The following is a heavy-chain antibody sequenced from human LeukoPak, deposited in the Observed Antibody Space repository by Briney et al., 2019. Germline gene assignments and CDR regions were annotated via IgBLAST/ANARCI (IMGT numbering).Heavy chain of an antibody. Sequence: ASVKISCKASGYTFTGYYMHWVRQAPGQGLEWMGWINPNSGGTNYAQKFQGRVTMTRDTSISTAYMELSRLRSDDTAVYYCARAEVYNGYSSSWYWFDPWGQGTLVTVSS. CDR3: ARAEVYNGYSSSWYWFDP. CDR1: GYTFTGYY. D-gene: IGHD6-13*01. CDR2: INPNSGGT. V-gene: IGHV1-2*02. J-gene: IGHJ5*02.